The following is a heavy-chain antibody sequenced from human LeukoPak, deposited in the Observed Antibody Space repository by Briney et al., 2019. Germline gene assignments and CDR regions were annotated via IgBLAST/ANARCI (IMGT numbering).Heavy chain of an antibody. CDR2: IYYSGST. V-gene: IGHV4-59*01. J-gene: IGHJ4*02. Sequence: PSETLSLTCTVSGGSISSYYWSGIRQPPGKGLEWIGYIYYSGSTNYNPSLKSRVTISVETSKNQFSLKLSSVTAADTAVYYCVRGFSPTDYWGQGTLVTVSS. CDR1: GGSISSYY. CDR3: VRGFSPTDY.